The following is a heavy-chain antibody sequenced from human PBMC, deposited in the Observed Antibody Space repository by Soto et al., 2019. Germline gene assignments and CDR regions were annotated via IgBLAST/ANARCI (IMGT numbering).Heavy chain of an antibody. J-gene: IGHJ6*02. V-gene: IGHV3-21*01. Sequence: GGSLRLSCVGSGFTFSTYSINRVRQAPGKGLEWVSSISSRSDIYYADSVKDRFTISRDNAKNSVSLQMNSLRAEDTAVYYCAREYTAWPLAYGLDVWGQGTTVTFSS. CDR3: AREYTAWPLAYGLDV. CDR2: ISSRSDI. D-gene: IGHD2-2*02. CDR1: GFTFSTYS.